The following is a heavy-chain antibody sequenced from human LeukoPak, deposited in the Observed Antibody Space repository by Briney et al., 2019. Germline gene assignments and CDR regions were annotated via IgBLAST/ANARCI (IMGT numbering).Heavy chain of an antibody. V-gene: IGHV3-66*02. CDR1: GFTVSSNY. Sequence: GGSLRLSCAASGFTVSSNYMSWVRQAPGKGLEWVSVIYSGGSTYYADSVKGRFTISRDNSKSTLYLQMNSLRAEDTAVYYCARTVRGNGPDYWGQGTLVTVSS. CDR3: ARTVRGNGPDY. D-gene: IGHD1-1*01. CDR2: IYSGGST. J-gene: IGHJ4*02.